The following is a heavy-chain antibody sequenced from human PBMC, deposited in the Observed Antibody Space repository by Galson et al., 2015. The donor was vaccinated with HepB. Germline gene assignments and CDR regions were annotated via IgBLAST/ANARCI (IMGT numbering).Heavy chain of an antibody. Sequence: SVKVSCKASGYTFTSYGISWVRQAPGQGLEGMGCISAYNGYTKYAQKLQGRVTMTTDTSTSTAYMELRSLRSDDTAVYYCARNGYSGYDSDYYYYYGMDVWGQGTTVTVSS. CDR1: GYTFTSYG. J-gene: IGHJ6*02. V-gene: IGHV1-18*04. CDR3: ARNGYSGYDSDYYYYYGMDV. CDR2: ISAYNGYT. D-gene: IGHD5-12*01.